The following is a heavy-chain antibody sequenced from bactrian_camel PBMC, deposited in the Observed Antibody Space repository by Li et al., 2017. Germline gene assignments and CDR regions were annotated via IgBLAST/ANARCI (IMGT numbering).Heavy chain of an antibody. CDR3: ATDGDYGLGN. D-gene: IGHD5*01. CDR2: ISSDGSST. J-gene: IGHJ4*01. CDR1: GFNFGYYG. V-gene: IGHV3S6*01. Sequence: QVQLVESGGGLAQPGDSLRLSCAASGFNFGYYGVNWVRQAPGKGLEWVSGISSDGSSTYYTDSVKGRFTMSRDNAEKTISLEMNSLKSEDTALYYCATDGDYGLGNWGQGTQVTVS.